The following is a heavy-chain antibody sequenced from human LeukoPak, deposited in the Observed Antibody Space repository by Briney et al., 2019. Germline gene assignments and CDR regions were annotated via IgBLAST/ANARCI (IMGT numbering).Heavy chain of an antibody. CDR3: AKDEWFIYRADFILDY. V-gene: IGHV3-43*02. J-gene: IGHJ4*02. D-gene: IGHD3-3*01. Sequence: GGSLRLSYAASGFPFGDHAMHWVRQAPGKGLEWVSLISGDGGDTYYADSVKGRFTISRDNSKNSLYLQMNSLRAEDSALYYCAKDEWFIYRADFILDYWGQGTLVTVSS. CDR1: GFPFGDHA. CDR2: ISGDGGDT.